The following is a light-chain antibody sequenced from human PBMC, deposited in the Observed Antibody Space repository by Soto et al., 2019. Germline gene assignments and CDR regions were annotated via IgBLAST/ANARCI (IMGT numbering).Light chain of an antibody. CDR3: PQRTATPPCT. CDR2: DAS. Sequence: EIVLTQSPATLSLSPGEXATLSCRASQSIGLAIAWYQHKPGQAPRLLIFDASQRATGIPARFRGSGSGTDFTLSISTLEPADFAVYYCPQRTATPPCTFGQGTKVDIK. J-gene: IGKJ1*01. CDR1: QSIGLA. V-gene: IGKV3-11*01.